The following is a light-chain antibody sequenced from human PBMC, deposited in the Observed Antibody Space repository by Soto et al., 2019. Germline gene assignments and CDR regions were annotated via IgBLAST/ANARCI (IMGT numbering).Light chain of an antibody. CDR3: SSYTSGSTYV. CDR2: EVN. V-gene: IGLV2-14*01. J-gene: IGLJ1*01. CDR1: SSDVGGYGY. Sequence: QSALTQPASVSGSPGQSITISCTGTSSDVGGYGYVSWYQQYPGKAPKLIIYEVNNRPSGVSNRFSGSKSGNPASLTISGLRAEDEADYYCSSYTSGSTYVFGTGTKLTVL.